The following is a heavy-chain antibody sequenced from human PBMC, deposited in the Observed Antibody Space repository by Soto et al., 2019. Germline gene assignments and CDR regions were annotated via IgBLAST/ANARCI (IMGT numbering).Heavy chain of an antibody. CDR3: TRGPRPSSFGMGAV. CDR1: GFVFEVYW. J-gene: IGHJ4*02. Sequence: GGSLRLSCVASGFVFEVYWVHWVRQVPGKGLEWVSRISDDGARTDYADSVRGRFTISRDNANNALYLQMNALRGEDTAVYFCTRGPRPSSFGMGAVWGRRALVTVSS. V-gene: IGHV3-74*01. D-gene: IGHD2-2*01. CDR2: ISDDGART.